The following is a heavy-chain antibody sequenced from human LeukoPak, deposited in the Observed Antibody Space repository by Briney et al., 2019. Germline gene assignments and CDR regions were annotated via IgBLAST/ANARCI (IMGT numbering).Heavy chain of an antibody. CDR2: IHYSGGT. V-gene: IGHV4-31*03. Sequence: SETLSLTCTVSGGSIASGDYYWSWIRQHPGKGLEWIGYIHYSGGTYYNPSLKGRLTISVDTSKNQFSLKLTSVAAADTAVYFCARVVINDSFDIWGHGTLVTVSS. CDR3: ARVVINDSFDI. D-gene: IGHD2-21*01. J-gene: IGHJ3*02. CDR1: GGSIASGDYY.